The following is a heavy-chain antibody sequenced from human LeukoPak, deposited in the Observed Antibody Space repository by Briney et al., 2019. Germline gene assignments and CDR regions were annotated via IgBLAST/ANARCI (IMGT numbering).Heavy chain of an antibody. Sequence: PGGSLRLSCAASGFTFSSYAMHWVRQAPGKGLEWVAVISYDGSNKYYADSVKGRFTISRDNSKNTLYLQMNSLRAEDTAVYYCAKLPTMVRGPLNAFDIWGQGTMVTVSS. D-gene: IGHD3-10*01. CDR1: GFTFSSYA. V-gene: IGHV3-30-3*02. J-gene: IGHJ3*02. CDR2: ISYDGSNK. CDR3: AKLPTMVRGPLNAFDI.